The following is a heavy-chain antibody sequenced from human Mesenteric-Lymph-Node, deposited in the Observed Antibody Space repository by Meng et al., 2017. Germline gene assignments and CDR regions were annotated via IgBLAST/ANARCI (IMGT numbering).Heavy chain of an antibody. V-gene: IGHV3-21*01. CDR3: ARVGYYDRSGYYYSHAFDI. D-gene: IGHD3-22*01. J-gene: IGHJ3*02. CDR1: GFTFSSYS. Sequence: GESLKISCAASGFTFSSYSMNWVRQAPGKGLEWVSSISSSSSYIYYADSVKGRFTISRDNAKNSLYLKMNSLRAEDTAVYYCARVGYYDRSGYYYSHAFDIWGQGTMVTVSS. CDR2: ISSSSSYI.